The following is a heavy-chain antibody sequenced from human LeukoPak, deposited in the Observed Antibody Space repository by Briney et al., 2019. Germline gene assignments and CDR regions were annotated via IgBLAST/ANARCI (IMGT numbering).Heavy chain of an antibody. CDR3: ARRSDSSSWYALDY. Sequence: GGSLRLSCAASGFTFSTYAMHWVRQAPGKGLEWVAVISYDGNNKYYADSVKGRFTISRDNSKNTLYLQMNSLRAEDTAVYYCARRSDSSSWYALDYWGQGTLVTVSS. J-gene: IGHJ4*02. CDR1: GFTFSTYA. V-gene: IGHV3-30-3*01. CDR2: ISYDGNNK. D-gene: IGHD6-13*01.